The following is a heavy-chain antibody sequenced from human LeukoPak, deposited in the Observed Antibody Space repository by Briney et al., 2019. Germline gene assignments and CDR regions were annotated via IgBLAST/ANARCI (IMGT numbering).Heavy chain of an antibody. J-gene: IGHJ2*01. CDR1: GFTFRSYA. V-gene: IGHV3-53*01. CDR3: ARGVGSGWYNWYFDL. CDR2: IYSGGST. Sequence: GGSLRLSCAVSGFTFRSYAMSWVRQAPGKGLEWVSVIYSGGSTYYADSVKGRFTISRDNSKNTLYLQMNSLRAEDTAVYYCARGVGSGWYNWYFDLWGRGTLVTVSS. D-gene: IGHD6-19*01.